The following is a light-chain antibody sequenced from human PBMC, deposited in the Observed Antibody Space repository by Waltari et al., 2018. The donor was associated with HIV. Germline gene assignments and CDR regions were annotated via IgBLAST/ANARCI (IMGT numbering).Light chain of an antibody. CDR1: NIGRKV. Sequence: SYDLTQPLSVSVARGQTATISCGGDNIGRKVVHWYQQQPGQAPLLVIYRDTHRPSGIPDRFSGSNSGNTATLTISRAQPGDEADFYCQVWDSSTAFFGGGTKLTVL. V-gene: IGLV3-9*01. CDR2: RDT. CDR3: QVWDSSTAF. J-gene: IGLJ2*01.